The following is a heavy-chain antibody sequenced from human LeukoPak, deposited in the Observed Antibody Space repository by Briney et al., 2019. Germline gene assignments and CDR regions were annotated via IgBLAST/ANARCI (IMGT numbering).Heavy chain of an antibody. J-gene: IGHJ4*02. V-gene: IGHV1-2*02. CDR3: ARTRYCTAGSCTEFDY. CDR1: GYTFSGDY. Sequence: ASVKVSCKAPGYTFSGDYIHWVRQAPGQGLEWMGWINPNSGGTNYAQRFQGRVTMTRDTSISTVYMDLTRLRHDDTAVYYCARTRYCTAGSCTEFDYWGQGTLVTVSS. D-gene: IGHD2-15*01. CDR2: INPNSGGT.